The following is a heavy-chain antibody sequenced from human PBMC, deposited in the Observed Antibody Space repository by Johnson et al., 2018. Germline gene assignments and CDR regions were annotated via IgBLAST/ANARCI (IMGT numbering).Heavy chain of an antibody. D-gene: IGHD1-14*01. CDR2: LNIDGRTT. CDR3: ARGEAITTTYYYYALDV. J-gene: IGHJ6*02. CDR1: GFTFNTYW. Sequence: VQLQESGGGLVQPGGSLRLSCAASGFTFNTYWMHWVRQAPGKGPVWVSRLNIDGRTTNYADSVKGRFTISRDNAKNTLYLQMNRLRAEDTAMYYCARGEAITTTYYYYALDVWGQGTTVTVSS. V-gene: IGHV3-74*01.